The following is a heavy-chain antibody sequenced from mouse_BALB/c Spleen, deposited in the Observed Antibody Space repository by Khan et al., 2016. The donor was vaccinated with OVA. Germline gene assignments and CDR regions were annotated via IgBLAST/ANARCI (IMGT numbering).Heavy chain of an antibody. Sequence: VQLQESGPGLVAPSQSLSITCTVSGFSLTSYGVHWVRQPPGKGLEWLGVIWAGGSTNYNSAPMSRLSISKDNSKSQVFLKMNSLQTADTAMYYCARLEDIWGQGTTLTVSS. CDR1: GFSLTSYG. CDR3: ARLEDI. J-gene: IGHJ2*01. D-gene: IGHD1-3*01. CDR2: IWAGGST. V-gene: IGHV2-9*02.